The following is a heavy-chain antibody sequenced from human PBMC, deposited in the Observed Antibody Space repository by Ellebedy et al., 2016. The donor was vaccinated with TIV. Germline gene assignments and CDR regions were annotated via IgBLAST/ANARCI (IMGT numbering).Heavy chain of an antibody. J-gene: IGHJ3*02. V-gene: IGHV1-3*01. D-gene: IGHD3/OR15-3a*01. CDR2: INAGNGNT. CDR1: GYTFTSHG. Sequence: ASVKVSCXASGYTFTSHGMHWLRQAPGQRLEWMGWINAGNGNTKYSQKFQGRVAITRDTSASTVYMELRSLKSEDTAVYYCARGLDAFDIWGQGTKVTVSS. CDR3: ARGLDAFDI.